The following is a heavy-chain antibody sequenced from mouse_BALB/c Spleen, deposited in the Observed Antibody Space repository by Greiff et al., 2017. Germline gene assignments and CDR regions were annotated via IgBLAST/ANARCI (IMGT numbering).Heavy chain of an antibody. CDR2: ISSGSSTI. D-gene: IGHD2-4*01. Sequence: DVKLVESGGGLVQPGGSRKLSCAASGFTFSSFGMHWVRQAPEKGLEWVAYISSGSSTIYYADTVKGRFTISRDNPKNTLFLQMTSLRSEDTAMYYCARDDYGGFAYWGQGTLVTVSA. CDR1: GFTFSSFG. V-gene: IGHV5-17*02. J-gene: IGHJ3*01. CDR3: ARDDYGGFAY.